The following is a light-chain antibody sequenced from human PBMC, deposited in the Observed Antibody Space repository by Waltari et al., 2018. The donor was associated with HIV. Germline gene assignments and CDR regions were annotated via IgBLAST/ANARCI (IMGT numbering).Light chain of an antibody. J-gene: IGLJ3*02. CDR3: QSYDSSNHWV. CDR2: EDN. CDR1: RGSIASNY. Sequence: NFMLTQPHSVSESPGKTVTISCTRSRGSIASNYVQWQQQRPCSSPTTVIYEDNQRPSGVPDRFSGSIDSSSNSASLTISGLKTEDEADYYCQSYDSSNHWVFGGGTKLTVL. V-gene: IGLV6-57*01.